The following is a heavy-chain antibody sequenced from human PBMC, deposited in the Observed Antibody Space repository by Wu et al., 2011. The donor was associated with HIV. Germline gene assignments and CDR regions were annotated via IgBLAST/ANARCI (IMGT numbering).Heavy chain of an antibody. J-gene: IGHJ4*02. CDR1: WFTLFSNYG. Sequence: SGAEVKKPGASVKVSCKAFWFTLFSNYGISWVRQAPGQGLEWMGGMVPMFGRLDYAQKFRGRVKITVDKSQTTAYMELSSLRFDDTAVYYCARVRHYGGNSFHFDYWGQGTLVTVSS. CDR3: ARVRHYGGNSFHFDY. CDR2: MVPMFGRL. D-gene: IGHD4-23*01. V-gene: IGHV1-69*06.